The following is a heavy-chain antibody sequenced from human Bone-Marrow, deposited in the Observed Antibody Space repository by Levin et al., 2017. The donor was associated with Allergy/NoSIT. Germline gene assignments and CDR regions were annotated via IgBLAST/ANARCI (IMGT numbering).Heavy chain of an antibody. D-gene: IGHD2-21*02. CDR3: ARDGHIVVVTASYYFDY. Sequence: PGGSLRLSCAASGFTFSSYGMHWVRQAPGKGLEWVAVIWYDGSNKYYADSVKGRFTISRDNSKNTLYLQMNSLRAEDTAVYYCARDGHIVVVTASYYFDYWGQGTLVTVSS. CDR2: IWYDGSNK. CDR1: GFTFSSYG. J-gene: IGHJ4*02. V-gene: IGHV3-33*01.